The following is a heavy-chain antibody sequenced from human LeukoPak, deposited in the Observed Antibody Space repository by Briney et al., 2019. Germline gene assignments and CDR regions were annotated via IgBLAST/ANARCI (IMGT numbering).Heavy chain of an antibody. D-gene: IGHD5-18*01. Sequence: GGSLRLSCASSGFTFSSYAMRWVRQAPGKGLEYVSAISSNGGSTYYANSVKGRFTISRDNSKNTLYLQMGSLRAEDMAVYYCARDGRRGTRGYSYGDATYYYYYYMDVWGKGTTVTISS. CDR3: ARDGRRGTRGYSYGDATYYYYYYMDV. V-gene: IGHV3-64*01. CDR1: GFTFSSYA. J-gene: IGHJ6*03. CDR2: ISSNGGST.